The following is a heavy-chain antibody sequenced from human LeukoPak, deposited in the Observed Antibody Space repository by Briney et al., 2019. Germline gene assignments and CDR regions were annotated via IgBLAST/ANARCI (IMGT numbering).Heavy chain of an antibody. D-gene: IGHD3-3*01. V-gene: IGHV1-18*01. CDR1: GYTFTSYG. CDR2: ISAYNGNT. CDR3: ARTIGPVTFLEWHNYYYGMDV. Sequence: RASVKVSCKASGYTFTSYGISWVRQAPGQGLEWMGWISAYNGNTNYAQKLQGRVTMTTDTSTSTAFMELRSLRSDDTAVYYCARTIGPVTFLEWHNYYYGMDVWGQGTTVTVSS. J-gene: IGHJ6*02.